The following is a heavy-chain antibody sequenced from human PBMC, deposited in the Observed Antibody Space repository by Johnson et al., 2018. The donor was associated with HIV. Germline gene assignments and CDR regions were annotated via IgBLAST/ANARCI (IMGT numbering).Heavy chain of an antibody. CDR1: GFTFSNYG. D-gene: IGHD6-19*01. V-gene: IGHV3-33*01. CDR2: IWFDGSNK. CDR3: ARVSRLGDIAVLSDAFDI. Sequence: VQLVESGGGVVQPGGSLRLSCAASGFTFSNYGMHWVRQAPGKGLEWVAVIWFDGSNKYYADSVKGRFTISRDNAKHSLYLQMNSLRAEDTALYYCARVSRLGDIAVLSDAFDIWGQGTLVTVSS. J-gene: IGHJ3*02.